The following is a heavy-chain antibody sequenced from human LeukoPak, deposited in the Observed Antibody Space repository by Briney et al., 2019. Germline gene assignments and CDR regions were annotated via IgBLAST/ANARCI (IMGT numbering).Heavy chain of an antibody. CDR1: GYTFTSYY. Sequence: GASVKVSCKASGYTFTSYYMRWVRQAPGQGLEWMGIINPSGGSTSYAQKFQGRVTMTRDTSTSTVYMELSSLRSEDTAVYYCAREGGESSSWYPLLGFDPWGQGTLVTVSS. D-gene: IGHD6-13*01. V-gene: IGHV1-46*03. CDR2: INPSGGST. J-gene: IGHJ5*02. CDR3: AREGGESSSWYPLLGFDP.